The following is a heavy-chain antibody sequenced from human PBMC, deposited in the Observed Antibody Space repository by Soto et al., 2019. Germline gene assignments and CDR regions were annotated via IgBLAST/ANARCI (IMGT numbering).Heavy chain of an antibody. V-gene: IGHV4-34*01. D-gene: IGHD3-10*01. CDR2: INHSGST. CDR1: GGSFSGYY. Sequence: PSETLSLTCAVYGGSFSGYYWSWIRQPPGKGLEWIGEINHSGSTNYNPSLKSRVTISVDTSKNQFSLKLSSVTAADTAVYYCARAPGPMVRGVSREWDYWGQGTPVTVSS. J-gene: IGHJ4*02. CDR3: ARAPGPMVRGVSREWDY.